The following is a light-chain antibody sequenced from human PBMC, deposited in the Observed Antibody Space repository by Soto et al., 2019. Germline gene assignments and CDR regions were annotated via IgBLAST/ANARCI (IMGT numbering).Light chain of an antibody. CDR3: TSYAGSNSVL. Sequence: QSALTQPPSASGSPGQSVTISCTGTSSDVGDYNSVSWYQQHPGKAPKLMIYEVSKRPSGVPDRFSGSKSGNTASLTVSGLQAEDEADYYCTSYAGSNSVLFGGGTKLTVL. CDR1: SSDVGDYNS. V-gene: IGLV2-8*01. CDR2: EVS. J-gene: IGLJ2*01.